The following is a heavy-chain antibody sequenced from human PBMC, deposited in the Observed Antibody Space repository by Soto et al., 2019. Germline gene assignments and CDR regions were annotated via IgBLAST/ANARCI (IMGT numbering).Heavy chain of an antibody. V-gene: IGHV4-30-2*01. J-gene: IGHJ4*02. Sequence: SETLSLTCAVSGVSISSGGYSWIWIRQPPGKGLEWIGYIYHSGSTYYNPSLKSRVTISVDRSKNQFSLKLSSVTAADTAVYYCARGNVVAIDYWGQGTLVTVSS. CDR2: IYHSGST. D-gene: IGHD2-21*01. CDR1: GVSISSGGYS. CDR3: ARGNVVAIDY.